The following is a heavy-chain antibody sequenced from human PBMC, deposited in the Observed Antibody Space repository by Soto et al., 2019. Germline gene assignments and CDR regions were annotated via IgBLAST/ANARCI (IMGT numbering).Heavy chain of an antibody. Sequence: PSETLSLTCTVSGGSISSSSYYWGWIRQPPGKGLEWIGSIYYSGSTYYNPSLKSRVTISVDTSKNQFSLKLSSVTAADTAVYYCARQRITMVRAPSNWFDPWGQGTLVTVSS. CDR1: GGSISSSSYY. J-gene: IGHJ5*02. CDR2: IYYSGST. V-gene: IGHV4-39*01. CDR3: ARQRITMVRAPSNWFDP. D-gene: IGHD3-10*01.